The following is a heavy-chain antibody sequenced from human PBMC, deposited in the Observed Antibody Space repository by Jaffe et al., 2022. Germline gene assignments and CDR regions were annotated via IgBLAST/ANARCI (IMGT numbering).Heavy chain of an antibody. CDR3: AIYIVATGYFDY. D-gene: IGHD5-12*01. CDR1: GFTFSSYA. CDR2: ISGSGGST. Sequence: EVQLLESGGGLVQPGGSLRLSCAASGFTFSSYAMSWVRQAPGKGLEWVSAISGSGGSTYYADSVKGRFTISRDNSKNTLYLQMNSLRAEDTAVYYCAIYIVATGYFDYWGQGTLVTVSS. V-gene: IGHV3-23*01. J-gene: IGHJ4*02.